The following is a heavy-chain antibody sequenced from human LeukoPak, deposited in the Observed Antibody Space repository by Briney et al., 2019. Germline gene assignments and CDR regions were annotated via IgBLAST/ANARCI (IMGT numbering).Heavy chain of an antibody. CDR2: IYYSGST. Sequence: PSETLSLTCTVSGGSIRSSSYSGAGIRQPPGKGLEWIGSIYYSGSTYYNPSLKSRVTISVDTSKNQFSLKLSSVTAADTAVYYCARCNYYGMDVWGQGTTVTVSS. CDR3: ARCNYYGMDV. V-gene: IGHV4-39*01. CDR1: GGSIRSSSYS. J-gene: IGHJ6*02.